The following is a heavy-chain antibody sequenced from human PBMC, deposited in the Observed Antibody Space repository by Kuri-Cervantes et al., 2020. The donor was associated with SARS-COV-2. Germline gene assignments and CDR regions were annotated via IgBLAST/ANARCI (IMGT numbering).Heavy chain of an antibody. V-gene: IGHV3-30-3*02. D-gene: IGHD4-17*01. CDR1: GFTFSSYA. CDR2: ISFDGTNR. CDR3: AKEGDYTPEDDDNYFDY. Sequence: GGSLRLSCAASGFTFSSYAIHWVRQAPGKGLEWVAVISFDGTNRFYAESVKGRFTISRDNSKNTLYVQMNNLRGDDTAVYYCAKEGDYTPEDDDNYFDYWGQGTLVTVSS. J-gene: IGHJ4*02.